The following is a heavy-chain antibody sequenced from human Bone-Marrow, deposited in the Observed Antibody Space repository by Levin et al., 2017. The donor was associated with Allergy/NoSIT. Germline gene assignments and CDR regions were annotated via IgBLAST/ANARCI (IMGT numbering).Heavy chain of an antibody. D-gene: IGHD2-8*01. CDR2: ISWNSGSI. Sequence: SLKISCAASGFTFDDYAMHWVRQAPGKGLEWVSGISWNSGSIGYADSVKGRFTISRDNAKNSLYLQMNSLRAEDTALYYCARARDIVLKWPAAFYYYGMDVWGQGTTVTVSS. CDR1: GFTFDDYA. V-gene: IGHV3-9*01. CDR3: ARARDIVLKWPAAFYYYGMDV. J-gene: IGHJ6*02.